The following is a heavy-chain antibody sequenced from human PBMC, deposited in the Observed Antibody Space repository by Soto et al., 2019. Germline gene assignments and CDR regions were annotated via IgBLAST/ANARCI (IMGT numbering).Heavy chain of an antibody. J-gene: IGHJ5*02. V-gene: IGHV4-59*01. Sequence: PSETLSLTCTVSGGSISSYYWSWIRQPPGKGLEWIGYIYYSGSTNYNPSFKSRVTISVDKSKNQYSLQLSTVTAADTAVYYCAGRMCSGGSCYLNWFDPWGQGTLVTVSS. CDR3: AGRMCSGGSCYLNWFDP. D-gene: IGHD2-15*01. CDR2: IYYSGST. CDR1: GGSISSYY.